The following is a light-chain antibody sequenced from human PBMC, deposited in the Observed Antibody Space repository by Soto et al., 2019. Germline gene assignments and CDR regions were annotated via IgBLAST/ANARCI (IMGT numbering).Light chain of an antibody. CDR1: QSVGTW. Sequence: DIQMTQSPSTLSASVGGRVTITCRASQSVGTWVAWYQQKPGKAPKLLIYGASNLESGVPSRFSGSGSGTEFTLTITTLQPDVFATYFCQHYRRNTWSFGPGTKVDI. CDR2: GAS. V-gene: IGKV1-5*01. CDR3: QHYRRNTWS. J-gene: IGKJ1*01.